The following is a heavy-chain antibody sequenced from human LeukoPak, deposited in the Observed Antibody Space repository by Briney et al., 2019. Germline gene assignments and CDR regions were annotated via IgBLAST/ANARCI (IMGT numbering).Heavy chain of an antibody. CDR2: SYYSGTT. V-gene: IGHV4-59*01. D-gene: IGHD6-19*01. CDR3: ARSHYSSGWTFDY. CDR1: GGSITYFY. Sequence: PSETLSLTCTVSGGSITYFYWSWIRQPPGKGLEWIGYSYYSGTTNYHPSLKSRVTLSVDTSKNQFSLKLTSVSAADTAVYYCARSHYSSGWTFDYWGQGTLVTVSS. J-gene: IGHJ4*02.